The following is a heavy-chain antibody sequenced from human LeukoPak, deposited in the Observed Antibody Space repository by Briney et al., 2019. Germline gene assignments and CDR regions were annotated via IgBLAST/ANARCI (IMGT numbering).Heavy chain of an antibody. D-gene: IGHD4-17*01. CDR2: ISYDGSNK. CDR1: GFTFSSYG. V-gene: IGHV3-30*18. CDR3: AKDYGDPYYYFDY. Sequence: GRSLRLSCAASGFTFSSYGMHWVRQAPGKGLEWVAVISYDGSNKYYADSVKGRFTISRDNSKNTLYLQMNSLRAEDTAVYYCAKDYGDPYYYFDYWGQGTLVTVSS. J-gene: IGHJ4*02.